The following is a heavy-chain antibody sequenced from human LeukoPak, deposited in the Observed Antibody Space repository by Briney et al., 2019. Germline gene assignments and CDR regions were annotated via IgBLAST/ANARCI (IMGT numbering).Heavy chain of an antibody. D-gene: IGHD6-6*01. Sequence: EGSLRLSCAASGFTFSSYSMNWVRQAPGKGLEWVSYISSSSSTIYYADSVKGRFTISRDNAKNSLYLQMNSLRAEDTAVYYCARGNFLVVYSSSYFDYWGQGTLVTVSS. CDR3: ARGNFLVVYSSSYFDY. CDR1: GFTFSSYS. CDR2: ISSSSSTI. V-gene: IGHV3-48*01. J-gene: IGHJ4*02.